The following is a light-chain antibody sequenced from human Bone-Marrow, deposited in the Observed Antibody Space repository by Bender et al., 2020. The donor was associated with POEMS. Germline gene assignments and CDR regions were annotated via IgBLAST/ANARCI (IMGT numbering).Light chain of an antibody. CDR1: DLGDKY. CDR2: QDT. Sequence: SYEVTQPPSVSVSPGQTASITCSGDDLGDKYVAWYQQKPGQSPVLVIYQDTKRPSGIPERFSGSNSGNTATLTISGTQAMDEADYDCQAWDTYSVIFGGGTKWTVL. V-gene: IGLV3-1*01. CDR3: QAWDTYSVI. J-gene: IGLJ2*01.